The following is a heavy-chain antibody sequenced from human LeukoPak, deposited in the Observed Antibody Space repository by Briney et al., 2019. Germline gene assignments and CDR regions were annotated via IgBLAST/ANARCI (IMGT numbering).Heavy chain of an antibody. Sequence: SETLSLTCTVSGGSTSSSSYYWGWIRQPPGKGLEWIGSIYYSGSTYYNPSLKSRVTISVDTSKNQFPLKLSSVTAADTAVYYCARQGSIVGATQRSDYWGQGTLVTVSS. J-gene: IGHJ4*02. CDR3: ARQGSIVGATQRSDY. CDR1: GGSTSSSSYY. CDR2: IYYSGST. D-gene: IGHD1-26*01. V-gene: IGHV4-39*01.